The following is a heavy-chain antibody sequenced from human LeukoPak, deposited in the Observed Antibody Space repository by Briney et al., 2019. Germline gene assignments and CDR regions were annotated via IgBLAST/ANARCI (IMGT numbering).Heavy chain of an antibody. CDR1: GFTFSSYA. Sequence: GGCLRLSCAASGFTFSSYAMSWVRRAPGKGLEWVSAIGSNGGGTFYADSVKGQFTISRDNSQNTLYLQMNSLRAEDTAIYYCAKHYGSGTYYNYLDYWGQGTLVTVSS. J-gene: IGHJ4*02. D-gene: IGHD3-10*01. CDR2: IGSNGGGT. V-gene: IGHV3-23*01. CDR3: AKHYGSGTYYNYLDY.